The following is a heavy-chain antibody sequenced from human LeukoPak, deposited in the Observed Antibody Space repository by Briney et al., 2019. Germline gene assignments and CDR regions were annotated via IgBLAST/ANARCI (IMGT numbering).Heavy chain of an antibody. J-gene: IGHJ1*01. V-gene: IGHV1-24*01. CDR3: ATSTTYCGGDCSGLVLPFQH. CDR1: GYTFTGYY. Sequence: GASVKVSCKASGYTFTGYYMHWVRQAPGKGLEWMGGFDPEDGETIYAQKFQGRVTMTEDTSTDTAYMELSSLRSEDTAVYYCATSTTYCGGDCSGLVLPFQHWGQGTLVTVSS. CDR2: FDPEDGET. D-gene: IGHD2-21*02.